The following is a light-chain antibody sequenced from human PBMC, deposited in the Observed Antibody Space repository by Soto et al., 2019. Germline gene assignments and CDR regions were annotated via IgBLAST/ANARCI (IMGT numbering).Light chain of an antibody. CDR3: QSYHTVPWT. J-gene: IGKJ1*01. CDR1: LAISNY. V-gene: IGKV1-27*01. Sequence: DIQMTQSPSSLSAFVGDRVTITCRASLAISNYLAWYQQKPGKVPKLLIYGASTLQSGVPSRFAGGGSGTEFSLTITSLQTEDVETYSCQSYHTVPWTFGQGTKVEIK. CDR2: GAS.